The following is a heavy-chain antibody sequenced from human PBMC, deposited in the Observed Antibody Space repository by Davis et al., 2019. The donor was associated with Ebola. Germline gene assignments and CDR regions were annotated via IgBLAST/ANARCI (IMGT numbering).Heavy chain of an antibody. V-gene: IGHV3-66*01. Sequence: GESLKISCAASGFTVSSNYMSWVRQAPGKGLEWVSVIYSGGSTYYADSVKGRFTISRDNSKNTLYLQMNSLRAEDTAVYYCARAQWIQLWFHYYGMDVWGQGTTVTVSS. J-gene: IGHJ6*02. CDR2: IYSGGST. D-gene: IGHD5-18*01. CDR3: ARAQWIQLWFHYYGMDV. CDR1: GFTVSSNY.